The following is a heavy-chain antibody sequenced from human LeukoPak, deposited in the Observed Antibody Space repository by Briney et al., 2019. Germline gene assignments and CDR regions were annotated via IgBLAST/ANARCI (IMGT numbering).Heavy chain of an antibody. V-gene: IGHV4-59*01. CDR2: VYYSGST. D-gene: IGHD5-12*01. Sequence: SGTLSLTCSVSGVSINNYYWSWIREPPGRGLEWIGYVYYSGSTNYNPTLKSRVTISVDTSKNQFSLKLSSVTAADTAVYYCARSRGYSGYAYDAFDIWGQGTMVTVSS. CDR3: ARSRGYSGYAYDAFDI. CDR1: GVSINNYY. J-gene: IGHJ3*02.